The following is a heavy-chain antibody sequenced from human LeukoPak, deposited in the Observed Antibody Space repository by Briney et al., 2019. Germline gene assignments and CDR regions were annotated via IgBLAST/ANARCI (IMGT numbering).Heavy chain of an antibody. Sequence: PGGSLRLSCAASGFTFSDYYMDWVRQAPGKGLEWIGRIRNKANGYRTEYAASVKGRLTISRDDSENSLFLQMNSLKIEDTAVYYCARDLGAHQFPYWGQGTLVIVSS. V-gene: IGHV3-72*01. D-gene: IGHD2-2*01. J-gene: IGHJ4*02. CDR3: ARDLGAHQFPY. CDR1: GFTFSDYY. CDR2: IRNKANGYRT.